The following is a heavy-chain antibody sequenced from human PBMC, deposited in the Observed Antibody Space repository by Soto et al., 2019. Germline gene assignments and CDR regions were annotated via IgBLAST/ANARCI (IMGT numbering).Heavy chain of an antibody. CDR3: ARGQKITIFGVVIIPVYYSYYMDV. CDR1: GYTFTSYD. Sequence: QVQLVQSGAEVKKPGASVKVSCKASGYTFTSYDINWVRQATGQGLEWMGWVNPNRGNTGYAQKFQGRVTMTSNPSISTAYMEMSSLRSEDTAVYYCARGQKITIFGVVIIPVYYSYYMDVWGKGTTVTVSS. J-gene: IGHJ6*03. V-gene: IGHV1-8*01. D-gene: IGHD3-3*01. CDR2: VNPNRGNT.